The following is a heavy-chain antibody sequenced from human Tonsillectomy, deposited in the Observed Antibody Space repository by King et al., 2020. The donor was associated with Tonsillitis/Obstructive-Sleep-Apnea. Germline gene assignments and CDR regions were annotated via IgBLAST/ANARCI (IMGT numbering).Heavy chain of an antibody. J-gene: IGHJ4*02. V-gene: IGHV3-9*01. D-gene: IGHD6-13*01. CDR3: AKDTSSSSWYGGGDFDY. Sequence: VQLVESGGGLVQPGRSLRLSCAASGFTFDDYAMHWVRQAPGKGLEWVSGISWNSGSIGYADSVKGRFTISRDNAKNSLYLQMNSLRAEDTALYYCAKDTSSSSWYGGGDFDYWGQGTLVTVSS. CDR1: GFTFDDYA. CDR2: ISWNSGSI.